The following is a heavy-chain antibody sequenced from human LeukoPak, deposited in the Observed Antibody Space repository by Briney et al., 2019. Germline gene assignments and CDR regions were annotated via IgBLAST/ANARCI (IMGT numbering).Heavy chain of an antibody. Sequence: SETLSLTCSVSGDSISSRSHDWAWIRQPPGKGLEWIGAIHYNGDTHYNPSLKSRVTISVDTSEIQFSLKLASVTAADTAIYYCAIRLRHYDHFDDWGQGTLVTVSS. CDR3: AIRLRHYDHFDD. CDR1: GDSISSRSHD. V-gene: IGHV4-39*01. J-gene: IGHJ4*02. D-gene: IGHD3-16*01. CDR2: IHYNGDT.